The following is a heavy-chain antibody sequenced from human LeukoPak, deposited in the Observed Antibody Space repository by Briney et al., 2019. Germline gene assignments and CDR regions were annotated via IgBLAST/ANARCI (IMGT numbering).Heavy chain of an antibody. D-gene: IGHD1-26*01. CDR1: GFSFTSYN. CDR3: ARAGSYYCYYYMDV. J-gene: IGHJ6*03. V-gene: IGHV3-30*03. Sequence: GTSLRLSCAASGFSFTSYNFHWVRQAPGKGLQWLGFISYDGNIKYEDSVKGRFTISRDNSKNTLYLQMNSLRAEDTAVYYCARAGSYYCYYYMDVWGKGTTVIISS. CDR2: ISYDGNIK.